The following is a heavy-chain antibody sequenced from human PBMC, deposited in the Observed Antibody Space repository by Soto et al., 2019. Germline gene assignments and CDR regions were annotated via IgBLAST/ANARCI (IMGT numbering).Heavy chain of an antibody. D-gene: IGHD3-3*01. Sequence: ASVKVSCKASGYTFTSYAMHWVRQAPGQRLEWMGWINAGNGNTKYSQKFQGRVTITRDTSASTAYMELSSLRSEDTAVYYCARDLSTVYYDFWSGPFDYWGQGTLVTV. CDR2: INAGNGNT. CDR1: GYTFTSYA. J-gene: IGHJ4*02. V-gene: IGHV1-3*01. CDR3: ARDLSTVYYDFWSGPFDY.